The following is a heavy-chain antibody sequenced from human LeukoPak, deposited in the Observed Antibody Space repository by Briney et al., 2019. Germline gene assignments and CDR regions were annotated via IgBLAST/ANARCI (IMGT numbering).Heavy chain of an antibody. CDR1: GYTFTSYY. CDR3: ARSKYDVLTGSLDY. Sequence: EASVKVSCKASGYTFTSYYMHWVRQAPGQGLEWMGIINPSGGSTSYAQKFQGRVTVTSDTTMSTAYMELTRLTSDDSAMYYCARSKYDVLTGSLDYWGQGTLVTVSS. J-gene: IGHJ4*02. V-gene: IGHV1-46*01. D-gene: IGHD3-9*01. CDR2: INPSGGST.